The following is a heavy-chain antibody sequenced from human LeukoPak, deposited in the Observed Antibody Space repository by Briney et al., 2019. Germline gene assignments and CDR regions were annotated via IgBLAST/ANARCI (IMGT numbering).Heavy chain of an antibody. CDR3: ARRPRARICGGDCYPEAFDI. D-gene: IGHD2-21*02. CDR2: IYPGDSDT. Sequence: GESLKISCKGSGYSFTSYWIGWVRQMPGKGLEWMGIIYPGDSDTRYSPSFQGQVTISADKSISTAYLQWSSLKASDTAMYYCARRPRARICGGDCYPEAFDIWGQGTMVTVSS. V-gene: IGHV5-51*01. J-gene: IGHJ3*02. CDR1: GYSFTSYW.